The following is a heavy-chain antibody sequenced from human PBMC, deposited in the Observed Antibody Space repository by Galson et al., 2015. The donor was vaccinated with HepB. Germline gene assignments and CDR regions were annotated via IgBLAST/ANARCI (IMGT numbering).Heavy chain of an antibody. CDR1: GFTFSSYA. V-gene: IGHV3-30-3*01. CDR2: ISYDGSNK. J-gene: IGHJ4*02. Sequence: SLRLSCAASGFTFSSYAMHWVRQAPGKGLEWVAVISYDGSNKYYADSVKGRFTISRDNSKNTLYLQMNSLRAEDTAVYYCAREGGGLAAAAQEVDYWGQGTLVTVSS. D-gene: IGHD6-13*01. CDR3: AREGGGLAAAAQEVDY.